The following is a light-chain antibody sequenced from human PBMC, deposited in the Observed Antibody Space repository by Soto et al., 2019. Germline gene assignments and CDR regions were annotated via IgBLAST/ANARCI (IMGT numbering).Light chain of an antibody. Sequence: QSVLTQPASVSGSPGQSITISCTGTSSDVGGYNYVSWYQQHPGKAPKLMIYEVSKRPSGVPDRFSGSKSGNTASLTISGLQAEDEADYYCCSYAGSYTYVFGTGTQLTVL. V-gene: IGLV2-11*01. J-gene: IGLJ1*01. CDR1: SSDVGGYNY. CDR3: CSYAGSYTYV. CDR2: EVS.